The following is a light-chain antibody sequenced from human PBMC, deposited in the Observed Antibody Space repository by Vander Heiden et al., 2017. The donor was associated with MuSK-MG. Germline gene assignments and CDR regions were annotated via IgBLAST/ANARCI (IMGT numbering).Light chain of an antibody. CDR2: GAS. CDR1: QSVSSN. CDR3: QQYNNWPPWT. V-gene: IGKV3-15*01. Sequence: IVMTQSPATLSVSPGERATLSCRASQSVSSNLAGYQQKPGQAPRLLIYGASTRATGIPARFSGSGSGTEFTLTISSLQSEDFAVDYCQQYNNWPPWTFGQGTKVEIK. J-gene: IGKJ1*01.